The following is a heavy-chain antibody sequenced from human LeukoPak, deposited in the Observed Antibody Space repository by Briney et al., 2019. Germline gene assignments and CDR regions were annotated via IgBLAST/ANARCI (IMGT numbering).Heavy chain of an antibody. CDR1: GFTFSSYG. V-gene: IGHV3-33*06. CDR3: AKTRTTSYMDV. J-gene: IGHJ6*03. CDR2: IWYDGSNK. Sequence: GGSLRLSRAASGFTFSSYGMHWVRQAPGKGLEWVAVIWYDGSNKYYADSVKGRFTISRDNSKNTLYLQMNSLRAEDTAVYYCAKTRTTSYMDVWGKGTTVTVSS. D-gene: IGHD2/OR15-2a*01.